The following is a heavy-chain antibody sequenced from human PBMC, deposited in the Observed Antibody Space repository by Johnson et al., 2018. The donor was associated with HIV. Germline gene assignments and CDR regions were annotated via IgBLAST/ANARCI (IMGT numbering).Heavy chain of an antibody. CDR2: IYSGGRT. J-gene: IGHJ3*02. D-gene: IGHD3-16*01. CDR1: GFTFSNYA. CDR3: VGGWDAFDI. V-gene: IGHV3-66*02. Sequence: VQLVESGGGFIQPGGSRRLYCAASGFTFSNYAMSWVRQAPGKGLEWVSVIYSGGRTYYADSVKGRFTISRDNSKNTLYLQMNSLRAEDTAVYYCVGGWDAFDIWGQGTMVTVSS.